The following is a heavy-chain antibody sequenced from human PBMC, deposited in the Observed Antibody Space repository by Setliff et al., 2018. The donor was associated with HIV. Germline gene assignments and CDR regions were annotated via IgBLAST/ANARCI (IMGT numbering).Heavy chain of an antibody. CDR2: IYHSGIT. CDR3: ARLGHYDSSGYYSALYFDS. J-gene: IGHJ4*02. V-gene: IGHV4-38-2*01. D-gene: IGHD3-22*01. Sequence: SETLSLTCAVSGYSISSGYYWGWIRQPPGKGLEWIGSIYHSGITYYNPSLKSRVTISVDTSEDQFSLKLSSVTAADTAMYFCARLGHYDSSGYYSALYFDSWGQGTLVTVS. CDR1: GYSISSGYY.